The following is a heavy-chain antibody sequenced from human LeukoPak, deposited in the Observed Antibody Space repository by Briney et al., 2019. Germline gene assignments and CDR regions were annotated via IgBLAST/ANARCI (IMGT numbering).Heavy chain of an antibody. Sequence: ASVKVSCKASGYTFTGYYMHWVRQAPGQGLEWMGWISPNSGGTNYAQKFQGRVTMTRDTSISTAYMELSRLRSDDTAVYYCARGPDFGQLGTIDIVVVPAAISFICDYWGQGTLVTVSS. J-gene: IGHJ4*02. V-gene: IGHV1-2*02. D-gene: IGHD2-2*02. CDR2: ISPNSGGT. CDR3: ARGPDFGQLGTIDIVVVPAAISFICDY. CDR1: GYTFTGYY.